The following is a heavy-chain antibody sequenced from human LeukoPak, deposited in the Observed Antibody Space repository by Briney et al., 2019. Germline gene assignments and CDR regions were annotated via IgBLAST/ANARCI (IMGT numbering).Heavy chain of an antibody. CDR2: INHSGST. CDR1: GGSFSGYY. D-gene: IGHD2-15*01. CDR3: ARWGYSGHDYRGRYCSGGSCYQMIGNWFDP. V-gene: IGHV4-34*01. J-gene: IGHJ5*02. Sequence: SETLSLTCAVYGGSFSGYYWSWIRQPPGKGLEWIGEINHSGSTNYNPSLKSRVTISVDTSKNQFSLKLSSVTAADTAVYYCARWGYSGHDYRGRYCSGGSCYQMIGNWFDPWGQGTLVTVSS.